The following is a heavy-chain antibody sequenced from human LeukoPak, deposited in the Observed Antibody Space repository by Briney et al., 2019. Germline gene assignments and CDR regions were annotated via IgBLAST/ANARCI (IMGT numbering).Heavy chain of an antibody. D-gene: IGHD7-27*01. CDR2: VTGSGGST. J-gene: IGHJ3*02. CDR3: AKSAIWGNAFDI. Sequence: GSLGLSCAASGFTFSSYVMSWVRQAPGKGLEWVSAVTGSGGSTYYADSVKGRFTISRDNSKNTLYLQMNSLRAEDTALYYCAKSAIWGNAFDIWGQGTKVTVSS. V-gene: IGHV3-23*01. CDR1: GFTFSSYV.